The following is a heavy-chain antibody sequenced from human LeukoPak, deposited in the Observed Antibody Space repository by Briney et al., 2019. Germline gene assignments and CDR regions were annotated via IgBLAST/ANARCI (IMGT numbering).Heavy chain of an antibody. J-gene: IGHJ6*03. CDR1: GGSISSSSYY. Sequence: SETLSLTCTVSGGSISSSSYYWSWIRQPAGKGLEWIGRIYTSGSTNYNPSLKSRVTMSVDTSKNQFSLKLSSVTAADTAVYYCARGNMVRGVTHTMDVWGKGTTVTVSS. CDR2: IYTSGST. V-gene: IGHV4-61*02. CDR3: ARGNMVRGVTHTMDV. D-gene: IGHD3-10*01.